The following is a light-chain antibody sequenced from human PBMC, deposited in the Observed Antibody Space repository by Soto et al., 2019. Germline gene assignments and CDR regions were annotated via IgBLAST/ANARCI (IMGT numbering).Light chain of an antibody. CDR1: QSVSRN. CDR3: QQYNVWPLT. J-gene: IGKJ4*01. CDR2: VAS. V-gene: IGKV3-15*01. Sequence: EIVMTQSPATLSVSPGERATLSCRPSQSVSRNLAWYQQKPGQTPKLLIYVASTRDTGIPARFSGSGSGTEFTLTISSLQSEDFAVYYCQQYNVWPLTFGGGTKVEFK.